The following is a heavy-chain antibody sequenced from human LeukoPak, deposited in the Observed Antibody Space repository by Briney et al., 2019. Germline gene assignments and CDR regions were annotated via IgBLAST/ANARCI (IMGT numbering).Heavy chain of an antibody. CDR2: ISGSGGST. CDR1: GFTFSSYA. Sequence: GGSLRLSCAASGFTFSSYAMSWVRQAPGKGLEWVSAISGSGGSTYYADSVKGRFTISRDYSKNTLYLKMYRLSAEDTAVYYCAKDRTLSSPYYDFWSGYYKDYYFDYGGQGTLVTVSS. J-gene: IGHJ4*02. D-gene: IGHD3-3*01. CDR3: AKDRTLSSPYYDFWSGYYKDYYFDY. V-gene: IGHV3-23*01.